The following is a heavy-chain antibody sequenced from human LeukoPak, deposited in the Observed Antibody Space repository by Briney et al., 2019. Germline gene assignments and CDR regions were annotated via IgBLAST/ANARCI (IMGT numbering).Heavy chain of an antibody. Sequence: SETLSLTCTVSGASISSYYWSWIRQPAGKGLEWMGRIYPSGSTNYKPSLKSRVSMSVEPFKHHFCLKLSSVTAADTAVYYCARDYSSSSYAFDIWGQGTMVTVSS. D-gene: IGHD6-6*01. V-gene: IGHV4-4*07. CDR3: ARDYSSSSYAFDI. CDR2: IYPSGST. J-gene: IGHJ3*02. CDR1: GASISSYY.